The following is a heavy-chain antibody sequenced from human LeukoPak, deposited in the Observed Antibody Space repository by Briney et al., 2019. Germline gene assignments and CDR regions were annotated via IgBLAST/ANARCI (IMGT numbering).Heavy chain of an antibody. Sequence: GGSLRLSCAASGFIFSGSDMHWVRQASGKGLEWVGRITTKANNYATAYGASVKGRFTISRDNSKNTLYLQMNSLRAEDTAVYYCASYDSSGYYHYFDYWGQGTLVTVSS. CDR3: ASYDSSGYYHYFDY. V-gene: IGHV3-73*01. J-gene: IGHJ4*02. D-gene: IGHD3-22*01. CDR1: GFIFSGSD. CDR2: ITTKANNYAT.